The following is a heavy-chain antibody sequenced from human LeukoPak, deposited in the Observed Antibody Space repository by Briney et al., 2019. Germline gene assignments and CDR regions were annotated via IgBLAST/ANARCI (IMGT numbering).Heavy chain of an antibody. Sequence: PGGSLRLSCAASGFTVSNNYMTWVRQAPGKGLEWLSIIYSAGPTDYADSVKGRFAISRDNSKNTLYLQMNSLRAEDTAVYYCARDRRLFGVPRFGFDPWGQGTRVTVSS. D-gene: IGHD3-3*01. CDR1: GFTVSNNY. J-gene: IGHJ5*02. CDR2: IYSAGPT. CDR3: ARDRRLFGVPRFGFDP. V-gene: IGHV3-53*05.